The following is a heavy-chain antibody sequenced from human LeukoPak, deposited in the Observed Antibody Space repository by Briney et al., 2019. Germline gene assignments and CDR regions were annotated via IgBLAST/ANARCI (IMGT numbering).Heavy chain of an antibody. CDR3: ARGLVVLAATSWAFDI. D-gene: IGHD2-15*01. CDR1: GYTFTTYD. J-gene: IGHJ3*02. Sequence: ASVKVSCKASGYTFTTYDINWVRQATGQGLEWMGWMNPNSGNTGYAQKFQGRVTMTRNTSISTAYMELSSLRSEDTAVCYCARGLVVLAATSWAFDIWGHGTMVTVSS. V-gene: IGHV1-8*01. CDR2: MNPNSGNT.